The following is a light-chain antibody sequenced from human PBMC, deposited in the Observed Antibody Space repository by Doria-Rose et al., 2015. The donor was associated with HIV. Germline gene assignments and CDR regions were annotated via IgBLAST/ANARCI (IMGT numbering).Light chain of an antibody. CDR2: DGS. J-gene: IGKJ1*01. CDR3: HQYGTSWT. Sequence: TQSPGTLSLSPGERATLSCRASQSFSSTYLAWYQRKPGQAPSLLIYDGSTRATGIPDKFSASGSGTDFTLTINRLEPEDFALYYCHQYGTSWTFGQGTRVEI. CDR1: QSFSSTY. V-gene: IGKV3-20*01.